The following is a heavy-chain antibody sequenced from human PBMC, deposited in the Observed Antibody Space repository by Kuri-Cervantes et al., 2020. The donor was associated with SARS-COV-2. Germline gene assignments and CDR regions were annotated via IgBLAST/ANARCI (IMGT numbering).Heavy chain of an antibody. V-gene: IGHV3-21*01. D-gene: IGHD6-13*01. J-gene: IGHJ3*02. CDR2: ISSSSSYI. Sequence: GGSLRLSCAASGFTFSSYSMNWVRQAPGKGLEWVSSISSSSSYIYYADSVKGRLTIPRDNAKNSLYLQMNSLRAEDTAVYYCASGHSSRLDAFDIWGQGTRVTVSS. CDR1: GFTFSSYS. CDR3: ASGHSSRLDAFDI.